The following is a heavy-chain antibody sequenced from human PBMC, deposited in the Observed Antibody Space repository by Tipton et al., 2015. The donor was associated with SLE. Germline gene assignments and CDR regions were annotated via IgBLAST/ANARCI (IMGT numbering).Heavy chain of an antibody. J-gene: IGHJ3*02. CDR2: IYHSGST. Sequence: TLSLTCTVSGGSISSHYWSWIRQPPGKGLEWIGSIYHSGSTYYNPSLKSRVTISVDTSKNQFSLKLSSVTAADTAVYYCARDLDYYDSGMDAFDIWGQGTMVTVSS. D-gene: IGHD3-22*01. V-gene: IGHV4-38-2*02. CDR3: ARDLDYYDSGMDAFDI. CDR1: GGSISSHY.